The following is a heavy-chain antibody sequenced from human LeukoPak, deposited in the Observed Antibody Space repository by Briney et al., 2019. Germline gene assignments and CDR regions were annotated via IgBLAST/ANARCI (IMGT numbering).Heavy chain of an antibody. Sequence: GGSLRLSCAASGFTFSGSAIHWVRQSSGKGLEWVGQIDKKDKGYATATAYAASVKGRLTISRDDSINTAYLEMKTLKREDTALYNRHSGTYNWFDPWGQGTLVTVSS. CDR1: GFTFSGSA. CDR2: IDKKDKGYATAT. J-gene: IGHJ5*02. D-gene: IGHD1-26*01. CDR3: HSGTYNWFDP. V-gene: IGHV3-73*01.